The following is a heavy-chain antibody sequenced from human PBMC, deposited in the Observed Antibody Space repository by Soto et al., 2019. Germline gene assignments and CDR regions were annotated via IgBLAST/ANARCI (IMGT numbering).Heavy chain of an antibody. CDR1: GGSFSGYY. Sequence: QVQLQQWGAGLLKPSETLSLTCAVYGGSFSGYYWSWIRQPPGKGLEWIGEINHSGSTNYNPSLKRRVTISVATSKTQFSLTLSSVTAADPAVYYCARGVATVVTSYFDYWGQGTLVTVSS. V-gene: IGHV4-34*01. D-gene: IGHD5-12*01. CDR3: ARGVATVVTSYFDY. CDR2: INHSGST. J-gene: IGHJ4*02.